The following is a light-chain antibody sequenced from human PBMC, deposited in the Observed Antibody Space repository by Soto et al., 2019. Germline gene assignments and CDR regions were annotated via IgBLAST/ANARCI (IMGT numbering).Light chain of an antibody. J-gene: IGLJ2*01. CDR1: SSDVGGYNY. Sequence: QSALTQPASMSGSPGQSITISCTGTSSDVGGYNYVSWYQQHPGKAPKLMIYEVSNRPSGVSNRFSGSKSGNTSSLTISGLQADDEAEYYCCSYRSSRTVVFGGGTKLTV. CDR3: CSYRSSRTVV. CDR2: EVS. V-gene: IGLV2-14*01.